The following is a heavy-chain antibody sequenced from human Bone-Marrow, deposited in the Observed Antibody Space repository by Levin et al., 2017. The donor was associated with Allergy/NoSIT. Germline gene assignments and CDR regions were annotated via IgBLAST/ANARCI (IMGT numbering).Heavy chain of an antibody. Sequence: GGSLRLSCAASGFTFSNYGMHWVRQAPGKGLEWVAVIWYDGSNKYYADSVKGRFTISRDNSKNTLYLQMNSLRAEDTAVYYCARDPSGSSTRIDYWGQGTLVTVSS. CDR3: ARDPSGSSTRIDY. CDR2: IWYDGSNK. CDR1: GFTFSNYG. D-gene: IGHD1-26*01. V-gene: IGHV3-33*01. J-gene: IGHJ4*02.